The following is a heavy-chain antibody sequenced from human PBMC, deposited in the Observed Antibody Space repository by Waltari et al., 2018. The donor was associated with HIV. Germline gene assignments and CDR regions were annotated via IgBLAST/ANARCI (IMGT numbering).Heavy chain of an antibody. D-gene: IGHD2-21*01. CDR3: ARGVSGGDCYRSGCGMDV. V-gene: IGHV6-1*01. Sequence: QVQLQQSGPGLVKPSQTLSLTCVISGDSVSSNSAAWNWIRQSPSRGLEWLGRTYYRSKWYNDYAVSVKSRIIINPDTSKNQFSLQLKSVTPEDTAVYYCARGVSGGDCYRSGCGMDVWGQGTTVTVSS. CDR1: GDSVSSNSAA. J-gene: IGHJ6*02. CDR2: TYYRSKWYN.